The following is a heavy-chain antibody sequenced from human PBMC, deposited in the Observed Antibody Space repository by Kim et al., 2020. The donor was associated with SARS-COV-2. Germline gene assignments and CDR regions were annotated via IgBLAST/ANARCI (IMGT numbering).Heavy chain of an antibody. J-gene: IGHJ4*02. D-gene: IGHD3-22*01. CDR2: VYHSGST. CDR1: GGSISNSFNY. CDR3: ARLPHDSSYVDY. V-gene: IGHV4-39*01. Sequence: SETLSLTCTVSGGSISNSFNYWGWIRQPPGKGLEWIGSVYHSGSTYDSPSLKSRVTVSVDTSKNQFSLKLTSVTAADTAVYYCARLPHDSSYVDYWGQGILVTVSS.